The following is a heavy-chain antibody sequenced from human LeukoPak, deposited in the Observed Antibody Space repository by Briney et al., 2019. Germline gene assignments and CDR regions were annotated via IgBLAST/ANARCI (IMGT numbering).Heavy chain of an antibody. D-gene: IGHD3-9*01. V-gene: IGHV1-46*01. Sequence: ASVKVSCKASGYTFTSYYMHWVRQAPGQGLEWMGIINLSGGSTSYAQKFQGRVTMTRDTSTSTVYMELSSLRSEDTAVYYCARDLDDILTGPTYYFDYWGQGTLVTVSS. CDR3: ARDLDDILTGPTYYFDY. CDR1: GYTFTSYY. CDR2: INLSGGST. J-gene: IGHJ4*02.